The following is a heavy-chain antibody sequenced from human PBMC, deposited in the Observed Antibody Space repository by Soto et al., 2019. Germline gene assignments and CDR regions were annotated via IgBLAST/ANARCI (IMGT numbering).Heavy chain of an antibody. V-gene: IGHV3-66*01. CDR2: IYSGGST. Sequence: GGSLRLSCAASGFTVSSNYMSWVRQAPGKGLEWVSVIYSGGSTYYADSVKGRFTISRDNSKNTLYLQMNSLRAEDTAVYHCARVDYGNYVGYYSYYLDVWGKGTTVTVSS. J-gene: IGHJ6*03. D-gene: IGHD4-17*01. CDR1: GFTVSSNY. CDR3: ARVDYGNYVGYYSYYLDV.